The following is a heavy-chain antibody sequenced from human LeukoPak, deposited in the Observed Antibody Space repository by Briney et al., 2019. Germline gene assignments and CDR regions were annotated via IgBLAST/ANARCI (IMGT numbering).Heavy chain of an antibody. CDR3: ARTRCSGGSCYDRTSLQFFYWFDP. CDR1: GYTFTSYG. Sequence: ASVKVSCKASGYTFTSYGISWVRQAPGQGLEWMGWISAYNGNTNYAQKLQGRVTMTTDTSTSTAYMELRSLRSDDTAVYYCARTRCSGGSCYDRTSLQFFYWFDPWGQGTLVTVSS. CDR2: ISAYNGNT. D-gene: IGHD2-15*01. V-gene: IGHV1-18*01. J-gene: IGHJ5*02.